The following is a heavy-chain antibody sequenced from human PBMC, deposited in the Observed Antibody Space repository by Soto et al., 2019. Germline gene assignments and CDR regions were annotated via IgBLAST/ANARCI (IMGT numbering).Heavy chain of an antibody. Sequence: GGSLRLSCAASGFTFSSYWMHWVRQAPGKGLVWVSRINSDGITTNYAGSVKGRFTISRDNAKNTLYLQMNSLSAEDTAVYYCASHPGYSSGWYNYWGQGTLVTVSS. J-gene: IGHJ4*02. V-gene: IGHV3-74*01. D-gene: IGHD6-19*01. CDR3: ASHPGYSSGWYNY. CDR2: INSDGITT. CDR1: GFTFSSYW.